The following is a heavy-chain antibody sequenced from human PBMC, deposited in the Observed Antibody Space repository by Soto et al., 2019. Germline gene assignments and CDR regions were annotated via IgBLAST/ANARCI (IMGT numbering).Heavy chain of an antibody. CDR1: GYTFSTSG. J-gene: IGHJ6*02. Sequence: QVQLVKSGAEVRKPGASVKVSCKASGYTFSTSGMSWLRQAPGQGLEWMGWISTYNGDTNDAPKFEDRVTMSSDTSTSTVYMELRSLRCDDTAVYYCARSGAAQYYYYGMDVWGQGTRVTVSS. CDR3: ARSGAAQYYYYGMDV. CDR2: ISTYNGDT. V-gene: IGHV1-18*01. D-gene: IGHD2-15*01.